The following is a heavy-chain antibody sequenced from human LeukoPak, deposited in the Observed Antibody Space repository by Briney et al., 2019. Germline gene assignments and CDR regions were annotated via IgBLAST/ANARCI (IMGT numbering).Heavy chain of an antibody. CDR2: IWYDGSNK. D-gene: IGHD3-10*01. CDR3: AREGITMVRGVITQRNYYYYGMDV. CDR1: GFTFSSYG. Sequence: GGSPRLSCAASGFTFSSYGMHWVRQAPGKGLEWVAVIWYDGSNKYYADSVKGRFTISRDNSKNTLYLQMNSLRAEDTAVYYCAREGITMVRGVITQRNYYYYGMDVWGQGTTVTVSS. V-gene: IGHV3-33*01. J-gene: IGHJ6*02.